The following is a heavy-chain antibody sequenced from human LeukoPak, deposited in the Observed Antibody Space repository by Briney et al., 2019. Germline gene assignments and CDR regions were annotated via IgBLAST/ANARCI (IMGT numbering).Heavy chain of an antibody. CDR1: GGSISSYY. CDR2: IYYSGST. J-gene: IGHJ4*02. Sequence: PSETLSLTCTVSGGSISSYYWGWIRHPPGKGLEWIGYIYYSGSTNYNPSLKSRVTISVDTSKNQFSLKLSSVTAAATAVYYWARSVRLSAFDYWGQGTLVTVSS. V-gene: IGHV4-59*01. D-gene: IGHD3-3*01. CDR3: ARSVRLSAFDY.